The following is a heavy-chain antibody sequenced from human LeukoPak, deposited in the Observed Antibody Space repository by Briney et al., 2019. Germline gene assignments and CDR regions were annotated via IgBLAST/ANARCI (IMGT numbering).Heavy chain of an antibody. J-gene: IGHJ4*02. CDR2: IWHDGSNK. Sequence: GGSLRLSCATSGFTFSNYGMHWVRQAPGKGLEWVAVIWHDGSNKYYADSVKGRFTISRDNSKNMLYLQMNSLRAEDTAVYYCANNFDYWGQGTLVTVSS. CDR1: GFTFSNYG. V-gene: IGHV3-33*06. CDR3: ANNFDY.